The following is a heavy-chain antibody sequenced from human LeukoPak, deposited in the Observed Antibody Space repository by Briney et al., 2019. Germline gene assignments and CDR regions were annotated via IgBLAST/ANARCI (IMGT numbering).Heavy chain of an antibody. CDR3: ARDIGWFYFDY. D-gene: IGHD3-10*01. CDR2: IKQVGSEK. V-gene: IGHV3-7*01. Sequence: GGSLRLSCAASGFSFSRYWMSWVRQAPGMGREWVANIKQVGSEKYYVDSVKGRLTISKDKANNSLFLQMNSLTTEDTAVYYCARDIGWFYFDYWGQGSLVTVSS. J-gene: IGHJ4*02. CDR1: GFSFSRYW.